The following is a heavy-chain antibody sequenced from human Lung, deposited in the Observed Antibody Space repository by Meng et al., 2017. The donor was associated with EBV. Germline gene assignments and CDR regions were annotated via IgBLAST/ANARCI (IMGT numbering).Heavy chain of an antibody. Sequence: HVQSVLSEAEMKTPGAYMKVYCKASEYMFTDYYLHWVRQAPGQGLAWMGRINPSSGGTDSAQKFQGRVTMTRDTSISTAYMELTSLRSDDTAIYYCARSIFSNDFFNWGQGTLVTVSS. CDR3: ARSIFSNDFFN. CDR1: EYMFTDYY. J-gene: IGHJ4*02. D-gene: IGHD2-21*02. CDR2: INPSSGGT. V-gene: IGHV1-2*06.